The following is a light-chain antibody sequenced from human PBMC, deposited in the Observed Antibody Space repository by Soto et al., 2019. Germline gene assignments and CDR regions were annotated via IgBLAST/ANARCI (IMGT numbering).Light chain of an antibody. J-gene: IGKJ2*01. CDR3: QQYYDTRT. CDR2: WAS. Sequence: DIVMTQSPESLAVSLGERATINCKSSQSVLYGSNNKDDLAWYQQKTGQPPKLLIHWASTRESGVPDRFSDSGSGTDFTLTISSLQAEDAEVYYCQQYYDTRTFGQGTNLEIK. CDR1: QSVLYGSNNKDD. V-gene: IGKV4-1*01.